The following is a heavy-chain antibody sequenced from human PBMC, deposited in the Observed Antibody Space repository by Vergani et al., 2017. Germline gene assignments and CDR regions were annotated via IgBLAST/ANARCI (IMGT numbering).Heavy chain of an antibody. V-gene: IGHV1-18*01. CDR2: ITAYNGDP. CDR1: GYTFTAYG. J-gene: IGHJ4*02. Sequence: QVQLVQSGAEMKKPGASLKVSCKASGYTFTAYGISWVRQAPGQGLEWLGWITAYNGDPKYTRRLQDRITLTTDPSTATVYLELRSLRSDDTAVYYCARDFAGECNSDRCYTGGLWGQGTLVTVSS. CDR3: ARDFAGECNSDRCYTGGL. D-gene: IGHD2/OR15-2a*01.